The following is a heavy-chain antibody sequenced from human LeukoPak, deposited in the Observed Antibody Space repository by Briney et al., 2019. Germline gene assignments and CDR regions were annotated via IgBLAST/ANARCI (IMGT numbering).Heavy chain of an antibody. V-gene: IGHV4-34*01. CDR2: VNHSGRT. Sequence: SETPSLTCAVYGGSFSDYWWTWIRQSPGKGLEWIGEVNHSGRTNYNPSLKSRVSISVDTSKNQFSLKLTSVTAADTAVYYCARHPSGRMWLQQGGWFDPWGQGTLVTVSS. CDR1: GGSFSDYW. CDR3: ARHPSGRMWLQQGGWFDP. J-gene: IGHJ5*02. D-gene: IGHD5-24*01.